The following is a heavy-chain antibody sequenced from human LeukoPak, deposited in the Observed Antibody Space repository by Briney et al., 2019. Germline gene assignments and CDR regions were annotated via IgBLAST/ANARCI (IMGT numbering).Heavy chain of an antibody. CDR1: GGSISSSSYY. D-gene: IGHD3-22*01. V-gene: IGHV4-39*07. J-gene: IGHJ4*02. Sequence: SETLSLTCTVSGGSISSSSYYWGWIRQPPGKGLEWIGSIYYSGSTYYNPSLKSRVTISVDTSKNQFSLKLSSVTAADTAVYYCAREWDSSGYFFDYWGQGTLVTVSS. CDR2: IYYSGST. CDR3: AREWDSSGYFFDY.